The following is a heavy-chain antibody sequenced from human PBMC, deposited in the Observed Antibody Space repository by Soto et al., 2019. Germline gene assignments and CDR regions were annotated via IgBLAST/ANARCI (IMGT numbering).Heavy chain of an antibody. CDR2: ISYDGSNK. J-gene: IGHJ3*02. CDR1: GFTFSSYG. Sequence: GGSLRLSCAASGFTFSSYGMHWVRQAPGKGLEWVAVISYDGSNKYYADSVKGRFTMYRDNSKNTLYLQRNSMRAEDTAVYYCAKDPPRGGNEKGDAFESWGKGTRAT. CDR3: AKDPPRGGNEKGDAFES. D-gene: IGHD5-12*01. V-gene: IGHV3-30*18.